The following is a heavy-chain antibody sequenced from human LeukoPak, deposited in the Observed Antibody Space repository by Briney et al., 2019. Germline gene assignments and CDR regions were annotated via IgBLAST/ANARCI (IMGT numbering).Heavy chain of an antibody. CDR1: GFSFTNNA. CDR3: AKRPDGSLTGFDS. Sequence: GGSLRLSCAASGFSFTNNAMTWVRQVPGKGLEWVSLISGSGATYYGESVKGRFTISRDISKSTIYLQMNNLRVEDTARYYCAKRPDGSLTGFDSWGQGTLVTVSS. V-gene: IGHV3-23*01. J-gene: IGHJ4*02. CDR2: ISGSGAT. D-gene: IGHD3-9*01.